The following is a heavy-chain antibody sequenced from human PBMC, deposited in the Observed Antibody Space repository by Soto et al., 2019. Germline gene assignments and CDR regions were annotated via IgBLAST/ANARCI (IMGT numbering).Heavy chain of an antibody. CDR3: ATSTVTTHWFDP. V-gene: IGHV1-3*01. J-gene: IGHJ5*02. D-gene: IGHD4-4*01. Sequence: SVKVSCKASGYSFTSYAMHWVRQAPGQRLEWMGWINAGNGNTKYSQKFQGRVTITRDTSASTAYMELSSLRSEDTAVYYCATSTVTTHWFDPWGQGTLVTVSS. CDR1: GYSFTSYA. CDR2: INAGNGNT.